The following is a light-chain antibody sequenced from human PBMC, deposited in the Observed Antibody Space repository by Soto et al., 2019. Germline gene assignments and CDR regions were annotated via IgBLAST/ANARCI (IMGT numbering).Light chain of an antibody. CDR1: SSDVGGYGS. J-gene: IGLJ1*01. CDR3: ISYTDRQSYL. Sequence: QSVLTQPASVSGPPGQSITISCTGTSSDVGGYGSVSWYQQHPGKAPKLMIYVVSNRPSGVSNRFSGSKSGNTASLTISGLQTEDEADYYCISYTDRQSYLFGTGTKVTVL. CDR2: VVS. V-gene: IGLV2-14*01.